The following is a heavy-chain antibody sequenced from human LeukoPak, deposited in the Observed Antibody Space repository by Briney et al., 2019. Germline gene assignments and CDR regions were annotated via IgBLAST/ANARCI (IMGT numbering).Heavy chain of an antibody. J-gene: IGHJ4*02. CDR2: ISYDGSNK. Sequence: PGGSLRLSCAASGFTFSSYAMHWVRQAPGKGLEWVAVISYDGSNKYYADSVKGRFTISRDNSKNTLYLQMNSLRAEDTAVYYCARDWLAAAGTWSYFDYWGQGTLVTVSS. CDR3: ARDWLAAAGTWSYFDY. V-gene: IGHV3-30-3*01. CDR1: GFTFSSYA. D-gene: IGHD6-13*01.